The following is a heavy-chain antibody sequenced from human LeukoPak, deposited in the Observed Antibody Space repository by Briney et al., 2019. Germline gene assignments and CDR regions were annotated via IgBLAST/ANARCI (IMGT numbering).Heavy chain of an antibody. CDR3: ARGYSYGYYYYYYMDV. CDR2: IYTSGST. J-gene: IGHJ6*03. Sequence: SETLSLTCTVSGNSISSGDNYWSWIRQPAGKGLEWIGRIYTSGSTNYNPSLKSRVTIPGDTSKNQFSLKLSSVTAADTAVYYCARGYSYGYYYYYYMDVWGKGTTVTVSS. CDR1: GNSISSGDNY. D-gene: IGHD5-18*01. V-gene: IGHV4-61*02.